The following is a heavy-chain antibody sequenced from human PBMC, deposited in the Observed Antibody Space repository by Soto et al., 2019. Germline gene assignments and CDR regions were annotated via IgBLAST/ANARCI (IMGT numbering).Heavy chain of an antibody. D-gene: IGHD6-19*01. CDR2: IYYSGRT. CDR3: ARVAVADLGNYYDGMDV. Sequence: QVQLQESGPGLVKPSQTLSLTCTVSGGSISSGIYYWSWIRQHPGKGLEWIGYIYYSGRTYYNPSLKSRVTISVDTSKNQFSLKLNSVTAADTAVYYCARVAVADLGNYYDGMDVWGQGTTVTVSS. V-gene: IGHV4-31*03. CDR1: GGSISSGIYY. J-gene: IGHJ6*02.